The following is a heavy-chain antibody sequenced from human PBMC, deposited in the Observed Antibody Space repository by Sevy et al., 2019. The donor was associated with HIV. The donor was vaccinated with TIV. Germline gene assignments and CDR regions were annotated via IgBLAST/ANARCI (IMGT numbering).Heavy chain of an antibody. V-gene: IGHV3-21*01. Sequence: GGSLRLSCAASGFTFSSYSMHWVRQAPGKGLEWVSSISGLSNYIYYADSMKGRFSISRDNAKNSLYLQMISLRAEDTAVFYCARAVPATDAFDIWGQGTFVTVSS. CDR1: GFTFSSYS. CDR3: ARAVPATDAFDI. D-gene: IGHD6-19*01. J-gene: IGHJ3*02. CDR2: ISGLSNYI.